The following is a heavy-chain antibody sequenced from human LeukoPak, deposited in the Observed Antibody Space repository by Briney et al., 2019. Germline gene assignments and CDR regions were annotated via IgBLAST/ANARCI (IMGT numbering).Heavy chain of an antibody. CDR2: INHSGSA. J-gene: IGHJ6*03. CDR3: ARGLYYDFWSGSGAYYMDV. CDR1: GGSFSGYY. V-gene: IGHV4-34*01. D-gene: IGHD3-3*01. Sequence: SETLSLTCAVYGGSFSGYYWSWIRRPPGKGLEWIGDINHSGSANYNPSLKSRVTISVDTSKNQFSLKLSSVTAADTAVYYCARGLYYDFWSGSGAYYMDVWGKGATVTVSS.